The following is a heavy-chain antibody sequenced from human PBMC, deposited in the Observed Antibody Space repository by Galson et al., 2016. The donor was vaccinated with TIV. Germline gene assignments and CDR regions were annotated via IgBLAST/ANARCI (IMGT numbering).Heavy chain of an antibody. V-gene: IGHV3-23*01. CDR1: GFTFNNFA. D-gene: IGHD6-19*01. Sequence: SLRLSCAAPGFTFNNFAMSWVRQAPGKGLEWVSSLSGSGSKTYYTDSVKGRFTISRDNSENTVYLLMNRLRAEDTAVYYCAKDGGGWYTTGWYYFDYWGQGTLVTVSS. J-gene: IGHJ4*02. CDR2: LSGSGSKT. CDR3: AKDGGGWYTTGWYYFDY.